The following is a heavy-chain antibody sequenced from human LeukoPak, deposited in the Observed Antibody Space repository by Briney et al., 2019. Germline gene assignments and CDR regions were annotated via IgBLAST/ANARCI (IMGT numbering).Heavy chain of an antibody. CDR3: ARGGCSTTGCSSDS. V-gene: IGHV3-48*03. D-gene: IGHD2-2*01. J-gene: IGHJ4*02. CDR2: ISSSGSAI. CDR1: GFTFSSYE. Sequence: GGSLRLSCEASGFTFSSYEMNWVRQAPGKGLEWVSYISSSGSAIYYADAVKGRFTISRDNAKNSLYLQMNDLRAEDTAVYYCARGGCSTTGCSSDSWGQGTLVTVSS.